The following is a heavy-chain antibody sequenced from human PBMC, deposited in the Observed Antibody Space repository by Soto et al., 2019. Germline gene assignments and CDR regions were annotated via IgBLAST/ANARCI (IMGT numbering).Heavy chain of an antibody. CDR1: GGSISSYY. J-gene: IGHJ2*01. CDR2: IYTSGIS. V-gene: IGHV4-4*07. CDR3: ARFPMSYCSSSSCGYFDL. Sequence: QVQLQESGPGLVKPSETLSLTCTVSGGSISSYYWSWVRQPAGKGLEWIGRIYTSGISNYNPSLKSRVTMSVDTSKNQFSLKLTSVTAADTAVYYCARFPMSYCSSSSCGYFDLWGRGTLVTVSS. D-gene: IGHD2-2*01.